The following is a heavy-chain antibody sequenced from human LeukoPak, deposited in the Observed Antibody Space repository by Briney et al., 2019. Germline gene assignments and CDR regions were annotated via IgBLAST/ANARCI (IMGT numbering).Heavy chain of an antibody. CDR3: ARGYYYDSSGYYGNGAFDI. J-gene: IGHJ3*02. Sequence: ASVKVSCKASGYTFTGYYMHWVRQAPGPGLQWMPWINPNSGGTNYAQKFQGRVTMTRDTSISTAYMELSRLRSDDTAVHYCARGYYYDSSGYYGNGAFDIWGQGTMVTVSS. CDR2: INPNSGGT. CDR1: GYTFTGYY. D-gene: IGHD3-22*01. V-gene: IGHV1-2*02.